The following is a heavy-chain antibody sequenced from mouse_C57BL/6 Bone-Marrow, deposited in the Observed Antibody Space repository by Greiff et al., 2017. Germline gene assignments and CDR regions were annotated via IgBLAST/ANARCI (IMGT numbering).Heavy chain of an antibody. D-gene: IGHD6-1*01. CDR2: IHPNSGST. CDR1: GYTFTRYW. CDR3: ARSKPWFAY. J-gene: IGHJ3*01. V-gene: IGHV1-64*01. Sequence: QVQLQQSGAELVKPGASVKLSCKASGYTFTRYWMHWVKQRPGQGLEWIGMIHPNSGSTNYNEKFKSRATLTVDKSSSTAYMQLSSLTSEDSAVYYCARSKPWFAYWGQGTLVTVSA.